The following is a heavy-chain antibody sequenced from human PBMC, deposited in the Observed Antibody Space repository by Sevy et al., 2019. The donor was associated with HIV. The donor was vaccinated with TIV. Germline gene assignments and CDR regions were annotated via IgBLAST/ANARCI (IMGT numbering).Heavy chain of an antibody. CDR1: GFTFSDYY. D-gene: IGHD4-17*01. CDR3: ARDHVKDGDLGDYYYYAMDV. CDR2: ISGSDNTI. Sequence: GGSLRLSCAASGFTFSDYYMSWIRQAPGKGLEWLSYISGSDNTIYYAHSVKGRFTISRDKAKNSLYLQMNSLRAEDTAVYYCARDHVKDGDLGDYYYYAMDVWGQGTSVTVSS. V-gene: IGHV3-11*01. J-gene: IGHJ6*02.